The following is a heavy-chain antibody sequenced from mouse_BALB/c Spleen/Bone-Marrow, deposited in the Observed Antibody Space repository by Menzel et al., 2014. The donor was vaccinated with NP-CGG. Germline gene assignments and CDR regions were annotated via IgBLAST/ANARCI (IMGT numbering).Heavy chain of an antibody. J-gene: IGHJ2*01. CDR2: INPSTTYS. CDR3: ALYYRYDYFDY. V-gene: IGHV1-7*01. D-gene: IGHD2-14*01. CDR1: GYTFTSYW. Sequence: QVQLQQPGAELAKPGASVKMSCKASGYTFTSYWMHWVKQRPGQGLEWIGYINPSTTYSAYNQKFKDKATLTADKSSSTAYMQLSCLTSEDSAVYYCALYYRYDYFDYWGQGTTLTVSS.